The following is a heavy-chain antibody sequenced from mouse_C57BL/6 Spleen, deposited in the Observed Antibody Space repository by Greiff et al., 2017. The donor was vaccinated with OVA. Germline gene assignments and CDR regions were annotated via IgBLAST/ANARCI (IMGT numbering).Heavy chain of an antibody. CDR3: ARGRQLRLREDAMDY. CDR2: INYDGSST. Sequence: EVQLVESEGGLVQPGSSMKLSCTASGFTFSDYYMAWVRQVPEKGLEWVANINYDGSSTYYLDSLKSRFIISRDNAKNILYLQMSSLKSEDTATYYCARGRQLRLREDAMDYWGQGTSVTVSS. CDR1: GFTFSDYY. J-gene: IGHJ4*01. D-gene: IGHD3-2*02. V-gene: IGHV5-16*01.